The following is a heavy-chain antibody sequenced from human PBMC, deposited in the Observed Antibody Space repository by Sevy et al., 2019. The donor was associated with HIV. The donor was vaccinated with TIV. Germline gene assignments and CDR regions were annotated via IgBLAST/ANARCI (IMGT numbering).Heavy chain of an antibody. D-gene: IGHD2-15*01. V-gene: IGHV3-23*01. Sequence: GWSLRLSCAASGFTFSTYAMNWIRQAPGKGLEWVSSISGSGRYTYYADSVEGRFTISRDSSKNTLYLQMNSLRADDTAVYYCAKGFCSGGSCPRDYYYYGMDVWGQRTTVTVSS. J-gene: IGHJ6*02. CDR2: ISGSGRYT. CDR3: AKGFCSGGSCPRDYYYYGMDV. CDR1: GFTFSTYA.